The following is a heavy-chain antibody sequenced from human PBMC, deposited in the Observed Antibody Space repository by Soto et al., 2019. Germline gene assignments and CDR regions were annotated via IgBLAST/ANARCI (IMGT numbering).Heavy chain of an antibody. CDR2: IYWDDDK. CDR3: AHRLHSGYDFENVFDY. J-gene: IGHJ4*02. D-gene: IGHD5-12*01. CDR1: GFSLSTSGVG. Sequence: QITLKESGPTLVKPTQTLTLTCTFSGFSLSTSGVGVGWIRQPPGKALEWLALIYWDDDKRYSPSLKSRLTITKDTSKNQVVLTMTNMDPVDTATYYCAHRLHSGYDFENVFDYWGQGTLVTVSS. V-gene: IGHV2-5*02.